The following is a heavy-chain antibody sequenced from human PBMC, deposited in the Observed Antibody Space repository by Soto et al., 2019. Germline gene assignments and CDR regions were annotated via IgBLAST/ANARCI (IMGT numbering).Heavy chain of an antibody. CDR3: AREHGSETDFWSGYYDY. Sequence: GGSLRLSCAASGFTFSSYGMHWVRQAPGKGLEWVAVIWYDGSNKYYADSVKGRFTISRDNSKNTLYLQMNSPRAEDTAVYYCAREHGSETDFWSGYYDYWGQGTLVTVSS. D-gene: IGHD3-3*01. CDR2: IWYDGSNK. V-gene: IGHV3-33*08. J-gene: IGHJ4*02. CDR1: GFTFSSYG.